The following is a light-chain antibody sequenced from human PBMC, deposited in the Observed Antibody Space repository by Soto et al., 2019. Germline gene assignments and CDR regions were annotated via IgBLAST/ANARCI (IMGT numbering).Light chain of an antibody. Sequence: QSALTQPASVSGSPGQSITISCTGTSSDVGGYNYVSWYQQHPGKVPKLVIYDISQRPSGVPDRFSGSQSGSTASLTISGLQAEDEADFYCCSHAGSFTWVFGGGTKLTVL. CDR1: SSDVGGYNY. CDR2: DIS. CDR3: CSHAGSFTWV. J-gene: IGLJ3*02. V-gene: IGLV2-11*01.